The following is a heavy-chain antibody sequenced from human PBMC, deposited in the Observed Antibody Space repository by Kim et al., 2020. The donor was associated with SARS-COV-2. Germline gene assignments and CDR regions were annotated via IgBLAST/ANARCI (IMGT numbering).Heavy chain of an antibody. CDR2: T. V-gene: IGHV3-9*01. J-gene: IGHJ4*02. Sequence: TGYADSVKGRLHISRDNAKNSLYLQMTSQRAENTALYYCAKIAVADDGDYWGQGTLVTVSS. D-gene: IGHD6-19*01. CDR3: AKIAVADDGDY.